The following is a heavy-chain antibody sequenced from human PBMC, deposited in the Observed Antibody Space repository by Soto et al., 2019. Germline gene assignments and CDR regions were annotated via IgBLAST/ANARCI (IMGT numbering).Heavy chain of an antibody. Sequence: TLSLTCTVSGGSISSGDYYWSWIRQPPGKGLEWIGYIYYSGSTYYNPPLKSRVTISVDTSKNQFPLKLSSVTAADTAVYYCAGVGKVAHGWFDPWGQGTLVTVSS. V-gene: IGHV4-30-4*01. CDR3: AGVGKVAHGWFDP. CDR1: GGSISSGDYY. D-gene: IGHD2-15*01. J-gene: IGHJ5*02. CDR2: IYYSGST.